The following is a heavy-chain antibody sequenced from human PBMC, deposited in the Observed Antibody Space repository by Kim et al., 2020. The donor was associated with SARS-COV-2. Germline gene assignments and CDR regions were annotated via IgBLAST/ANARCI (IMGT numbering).Heavy chain of an antibody. CDR1: GFTFSNAW. CDR3: TTRRGSGWSWDNWFDP. J-gene: IGHJ5*02. V-gene: IGHV3-15*01. Sequence: GGSLRLSCAASGFTFSNAWMSWVRQAPGKGLEWVGRIKSKTNDVTTDYSAPGKGRFTISRDDSKNTLYLQMNSLKTEDTAVYYCTTRRGSGWSWDNWFDPWGQGTLVTVSS. CDR2: IKSKTNDVTT. D-gene: IGHD6-19*01.